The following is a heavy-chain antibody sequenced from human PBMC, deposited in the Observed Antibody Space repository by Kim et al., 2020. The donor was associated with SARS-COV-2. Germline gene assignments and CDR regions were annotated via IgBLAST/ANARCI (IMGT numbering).Heavy chain of an antibody. Sequence: ASVKVSCKASGYTFTSYYMHWVRQAPGQGLAWMGIINPSGGSTSYAQKFQGRVTMTRDTSTSTVYMELSSLRSEDTAVYYCAGDPGGALATAGTDYWGQGTLVTVSS. V-gene: IGHV1-46*01. J-gene: IGHJ4*02. CDR2: INPSGGST. D-gene: IGHD6-13*01. CDR1: GYTFTSYY. CDR3: AGDPGGALATAGTDY.